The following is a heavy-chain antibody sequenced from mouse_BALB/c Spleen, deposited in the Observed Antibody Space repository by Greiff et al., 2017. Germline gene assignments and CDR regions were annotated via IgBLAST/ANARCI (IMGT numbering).Heavy chain of an antibody. J-gene: IGHJ3*01. CDR2: ISDGGSYT. V-gene: IGHV5-4*02. CDR3: ARDLYGNNEGFAY. D-gene: IGHD2-1*01. CDR1: GFTFSDYY. Sequence: EVNVVESGGGLVKPGGSLKLSCAASGFTFSDYYMYWVRQTPEKRLEWVATISDGGSYTYYPDSVKGRFTISRDNAKNNLYLQMSSLKSEDTAMYYCARDLYGNNEGFAYWGQGTLVTVSA.